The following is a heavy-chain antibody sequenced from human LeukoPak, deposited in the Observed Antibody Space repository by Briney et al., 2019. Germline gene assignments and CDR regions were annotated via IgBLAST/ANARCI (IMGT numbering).Heavy chain of an antibody. D-gene: IGHD5-24*01. CDR2: ISSSTSYM. CDR1: GFTFSSHS. CDR3: ARDAYNLFHFDY. Sequence: RGSLRLSCAASGFTFSSHSMNWVRQAPGKGLEWVSSISSSTSYMYYADSLKGRFTVSRDNAKNSLFLQMNSLRAEDTAVYYCARDAYNLFHFDYWGQGTLVTVSS. V-gene: IGHV3-21*01. J-gene: IGHJ4*02.